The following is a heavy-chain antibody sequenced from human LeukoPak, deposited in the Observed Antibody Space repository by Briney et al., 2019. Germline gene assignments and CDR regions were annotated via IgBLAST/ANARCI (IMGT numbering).Heavy chain of an antibody. D-gene: IGHD2-2*01. V-gene: IGHV4-34*01. J-gene: IGHJ6*03. Sequence: SETLSLTCAVYGGSFSGYYWSWIRQPPGKGLGWIGEINHSGSTNYNPSLKSRVTISVDTSKNQFSLKLSSVTAADTAVYYCARLSRIVVVPAAMRSVDYYYMDVWGKGTTVTVSS. CDR1: GGSFSGYY. CDR2: INHSGST. CDR3: ARLSRIVVVPAAMRSVDYYYMDV.